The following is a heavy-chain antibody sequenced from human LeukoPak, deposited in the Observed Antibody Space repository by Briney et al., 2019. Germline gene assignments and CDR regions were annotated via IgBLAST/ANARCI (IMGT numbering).Heavy chain of an antibody. CDR1: GFTFSSYW. CDR2: IRSKTNSYAT. Sequence: GGSLRLSCAASGFTFSSYWMSWVRQASGKGLEWVGRIRSKTNSYATSYAASVKGRFALSRDDSKNTAYLQMNSLKTEDTAVYYCTRHNVGFESWGQGTLVTVSS. J-gene: IGHJ4*02. V-gene: IGHV3-73*01. CDR3: TRHNVGFES.